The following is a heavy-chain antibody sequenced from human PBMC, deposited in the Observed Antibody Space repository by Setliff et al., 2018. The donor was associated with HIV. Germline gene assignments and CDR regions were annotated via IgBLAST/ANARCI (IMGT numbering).Heavy chain of an antibody. V-gene: IGHV4-34*01. Sequence: SETLSLTCAVYGGSFSGFYWSWIRQAPGKGLEWIGESNHSGKTNYNPSLTSRITLSVDTSENQFALKMASVTAADTAVYYCGRGFTIFGVGCSAYPTGNCFDPWGQGTLVTVSS. D-gene: IGHD3-3*01. CDR1: GGSFSGFY. CDR3: GRGFTIFGVGCSAYPTGNCFDP. CDR2: SNHSGKT. J-gene: IGHJ5*02.